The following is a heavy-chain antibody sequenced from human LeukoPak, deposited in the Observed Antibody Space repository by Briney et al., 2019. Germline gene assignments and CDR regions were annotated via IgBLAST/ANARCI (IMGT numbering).Heavy chain of an antibody. J-gene: IGHJ3*02. CDR3: AREAHKGAFDI. CDR2: ISTYNGNR. Sequence: GASVKVSCKPSGYTFTTYGISWVRQAPGQGLEWMGWISTYNGNRHYSQKLQDRVTLTTDTSTSTAYMELRSLRSDDTAVYYYAREAHKGAFDIWGQGTMVTVSS. CDR1: GYTFTTYG. V-gene: IGHV1-18*01.